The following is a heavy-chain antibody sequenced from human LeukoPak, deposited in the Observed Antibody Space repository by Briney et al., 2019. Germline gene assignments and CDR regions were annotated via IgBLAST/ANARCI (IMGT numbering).Heavy chain of an antibody. CDR3: AREGGHGGYLDY. V-gene: IGHV1-69*06. J-gene: IGHJ4*02. CDR2: IIPIFGTA. D-gene: IGHD3-10*01. Sequence: SVKVSCKASGGTFSSYAISWVRQAPGQGLEWMGGIIPIFGTANNAQKFQGRVTITADKSTSTAYMELSSLRSEDTAVYYCAREGGHGGYLDYWGQGTLVTVSS. CDR1: GGTFSSYA.